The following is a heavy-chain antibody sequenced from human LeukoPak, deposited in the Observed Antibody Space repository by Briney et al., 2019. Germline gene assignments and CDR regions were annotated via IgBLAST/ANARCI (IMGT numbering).Heavy chain of an antibody. CDR2: ISDSGGTT. D-gene: IGHD1-14*01. CDR3: AKADGSMTGSCFDY. J-gene: IGHJ4*02. V-gene: IGHV3-23*01. CDR1: GFTFRNYG. Sequence: GGSLRLSCAASGFTFRNYGMNWVRQAPGKGLEWVSTISDSGGTTYYADSVKGRFTISRDNSKNTLYLQINSLRVEDTAIYYCAKADGSMTGSCFDYWGQGTLVTASS.